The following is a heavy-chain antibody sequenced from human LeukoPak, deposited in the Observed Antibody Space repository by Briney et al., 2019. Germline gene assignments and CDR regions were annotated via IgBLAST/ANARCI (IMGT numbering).Heavy chain of an antibody. Sequence: ASVKVSCKASGYTFTSYYMHWVRQAPGQGLEWMGIINPSGGSTSYAQKFQGRVTMTRDMSTSTVYMELSSLRSEDTAVYYCARANSGGNSDYYYYMDVWGEGTTVTVSS. CDR2: INPSGGST. J-gene: IGHJ6*03. CDR1: GYTFTSYY. D-gene: IGHD4-23*01. V-gene: IGHV1-46*01. CDR3: ARANSGGNSDYYYYMDV.